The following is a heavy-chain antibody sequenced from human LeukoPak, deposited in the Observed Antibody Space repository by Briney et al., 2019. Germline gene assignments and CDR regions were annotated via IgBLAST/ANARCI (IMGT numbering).Heavy chain of an antibody. V-gene: IGHV3-30-3*01. D-gene: IGHD6-19*01. CDR1: EFTFSNYA. J-gene: IGHJ4*02. CDR2: ISYDGNTI. CDR3: ARWYSSGWYSDY. Sequence: GGSLRLSCAASEFTFSNYALHWVRQAPGKGLKWVAVISYDGNTIHYADSVKGRFIISRDTSKNTLYLQMNSLRAEDTAVYYCARWYSSGWYSDYWGQGTLVTVSS.